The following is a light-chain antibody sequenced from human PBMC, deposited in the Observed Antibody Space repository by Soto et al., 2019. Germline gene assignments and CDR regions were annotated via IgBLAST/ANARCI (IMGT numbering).Light chain of an antibody. CDR2: CAS. CDR3: QQYGNSPIS. V-gene: IGKV3-20*01. Sequence: EIVLTQSPGTLSLSPGERVTLSCRASQSLSGNYLAWYQQKPGQAPRFLIYCASNRATGIPDRFSGGGSGTDFALTINRLEPEDFAVYYCQQYGNSPISFGQGKRLEIK. J-gene: IGKJ5*01. CDR1: QSLSGNY.